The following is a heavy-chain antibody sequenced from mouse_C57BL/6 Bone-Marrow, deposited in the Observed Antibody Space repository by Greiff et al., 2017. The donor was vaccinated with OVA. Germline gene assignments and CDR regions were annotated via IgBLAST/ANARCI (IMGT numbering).Heavy chain of an antibody. D-gene: IGHD2-4*01. CDR2: IDPEDGET. Sequence: VQLQQSGAELVKPGASVKLSCTASGFNIKDYYMHWVKQRTEQGLEWIGRIDPEDGETKYAPNFQGKATITEDTSSNTAYLQLSSLTSEDTAVYYCAKNYDYEVPRFAYWGQGTLVTVSA. CDR3: AKNYDYEVPRFAY. CDR1: GFNIKDYY. V-gene: IGHV14-2*01. J-gene: IGHJ3*01.